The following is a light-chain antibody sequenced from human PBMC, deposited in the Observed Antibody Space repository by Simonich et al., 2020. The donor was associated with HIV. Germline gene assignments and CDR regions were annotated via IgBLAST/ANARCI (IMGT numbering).Light chain of an antibody. CDR3: QQYYTTPFT. Sequence: DIVMTQSPDSLAVSLGERATINCKSSQSVLYSSNNKNYLAWYQQKPGQPPKLLIYWASTRESGVPDRFSGSGAGTDFTLTISGLQAEDVAVYYCQQYYTTPFTFGQGTKLGIK. CDR2: WAS. V-gene: IGKV4-1*01. CDR1: QSVLYSSNNKNY. J-gene: IGKJ2*01.